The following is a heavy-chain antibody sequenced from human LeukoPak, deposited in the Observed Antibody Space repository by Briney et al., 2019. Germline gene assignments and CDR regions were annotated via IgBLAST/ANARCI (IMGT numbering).Heavy chain of an antibody. CDR1: GYTFTAYY. J-gene: IGHJ4*02. CDR2: INPNSGGT. Sequence: ASVKVSCKASGYTFTAYYMHWVRQAPGQGLEWMGWINPNSGGTNYPQKFQGRVTMTRDTSISTAYMDLSRLRSDDTAVYYCASARDSGSYSSPFDYWGQGTLVTVSS. V-gene: IGHV1-2*02. D-gene: IGHD1-26*01. CDR3: ASARDSGSYSSPFDY.